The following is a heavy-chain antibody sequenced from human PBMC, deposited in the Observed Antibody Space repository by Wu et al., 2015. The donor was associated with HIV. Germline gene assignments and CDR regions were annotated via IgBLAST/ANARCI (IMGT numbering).Heavy chain of an antibody. D-gene: IGHD6-13*01. CDR2: INPNSGGT. V-gene: IGHV1-2*02. CDR3: ARGWGRQQLTFDS. J-gene: IGHJ4*02. CDR1: GYYFSSYD. Sequence: QVQLAQLGVEVKKPGASLRVSCKASGYYFSSYDINWVRQAPGQGLEWMGWINPNSGGTSIVQKFQGRVSMSRDTSVSTAYVDLIRLRSDDTAVYYCARGWGRQQLTFDSWGPGTLVTVSS.